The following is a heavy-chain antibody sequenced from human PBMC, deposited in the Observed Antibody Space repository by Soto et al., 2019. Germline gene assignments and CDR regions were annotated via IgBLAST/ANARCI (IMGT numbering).Heavy chain of an antibody. CDR3: ARDLAWGFDSISYYFDY. Sequence: GGSLRLSCAASGFTFSSYGMHWVRQAPVKRLEWVAVIWYDGSNKYYADSVKGRFTISRDNSKNTLYLQMNSLRAEDTAVYYCARDLAWGFDSISYYFDYWGQGTLVTVSS. V-gene: IGHV3-33*08. CDR1: GFTFSSYG. D-gene: IGHD3-9*01. CDR2: IWYDGSNK. J-gene: IGHJ4*02.